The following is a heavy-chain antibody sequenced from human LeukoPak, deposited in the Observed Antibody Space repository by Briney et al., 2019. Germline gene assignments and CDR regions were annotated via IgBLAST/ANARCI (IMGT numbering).Heavy chain of an antibody. J-gene: IGHJ4*02. CDR2: ISGSGGST. CDR1: GFTFSSYA. Sequence: GGSLRLSCAAPGFTFSSYAMSWVRQAPGKGLEWVSAISGSGGSTYYADSVKGRFTISRDNSKNTLYLQMNSLRAEDTAVYYCTKAIGFYYFDYWGQGTLVTVSS. CDR3: TKAIGFYYFDY. D-gene: IGHD1-26*01. V-gene: IGHV3-23*01.